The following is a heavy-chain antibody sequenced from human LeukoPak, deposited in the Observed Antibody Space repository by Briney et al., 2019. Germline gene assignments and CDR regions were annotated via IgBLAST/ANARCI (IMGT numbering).Heavy chain of an antibody. D-gene: IGHD3-22*01. J-gene: IGHJ4*02. CDR3: ARDSSSGYFDY. Sequence: PGGSLRLSCAASGFTVSSNYMSWVRQAPGKGLEWVSVIYSGGSTYYADSVKGRFTISRDNSKNTLYLQTNSLRAEDTAVYYCARDSSSGYFDYWGQGTLVTVSS. V-gene: IGHV3-53*01. CDR2: IYSGGST. CDR1: GFTVSSNY.